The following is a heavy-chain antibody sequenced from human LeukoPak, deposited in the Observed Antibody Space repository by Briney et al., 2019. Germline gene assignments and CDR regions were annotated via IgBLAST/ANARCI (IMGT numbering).Heavy chain of an antibody. V-gene: IGHV4-30-2*01. CDR1: GGSISSGGYY. CDR2: INHSGST. D-gene: IGHD6-6*01. J-gene: IGHJ6*02. CDR3: ARSSVVLYYYYGMDV. Sequence: PSQTLSLTCTVSGGSISSGGYYWSWIRQPPGKGLEWIGEINHSGSTNYNPSLKSRVTISVDTSKNQFSLKLSSVTAADTAVYYCARSSVVLYYYYGMDVWGQGTTVTVSS.